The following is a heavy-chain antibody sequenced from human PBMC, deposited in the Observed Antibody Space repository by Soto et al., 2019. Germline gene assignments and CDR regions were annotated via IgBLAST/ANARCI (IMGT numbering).Heavy chain of an antibody. J-gene: IGHJ6*02. CDR2: ITSDGSIT. D-gene: IGHD2-2*01. CDR1: GFSFSNYW. V-gene: IGHV3-74*01. Sequence: EVQLVESGGGVVQPGGSLRLSCAASGFSFSNYWMHWVRQAPGQGPVWVSRITSDGSITTYADSVKGRFTISRDNARNTLYLQAHSLRVEDTAVYYCARGAGVCICTSCELYGMDVWGQGTTVTVSS. CDR3: ARGAGVCICTSCELYGMDV.